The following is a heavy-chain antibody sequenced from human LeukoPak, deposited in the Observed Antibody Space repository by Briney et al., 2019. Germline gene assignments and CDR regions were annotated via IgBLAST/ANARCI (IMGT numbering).Heavy chain of an antibody. CDR3: ARMQVTYDYDSRGPTYFDY. CDR1: GYSFPTYW. Sequence: GESLKISCKGSGYSFPTYWIGWVRQMPGKGLEWMGIIYPDDSDTRYSPSFQGQVTIPADKSISTAYLQWSSLKASDTAMYFCARMQVTYDYDSRGPTYFDYWGQGTLVTVAS. J-gene: IGHJ4*02. V-gene: IGHV5-51*01. D-gene: IGHD3-22*01. CDR2: IYPDDSDT.